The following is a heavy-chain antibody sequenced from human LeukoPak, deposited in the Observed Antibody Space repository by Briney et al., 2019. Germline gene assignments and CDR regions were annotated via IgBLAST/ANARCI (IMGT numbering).Heavy chain of an antibody. Sequence: SETLSLTCTVSAGSIRGSFSTWIRQPPGEGLEWIGYIYYSGSTNYNPSLKSRVAIAVDTSKNQFSLRLSSVTAADTAVYYCAMAYSSSWYYFDYWGQGTLVTVSS. CDR1: AGSIRGSF. D-gene: IGHD6-13*01. CDR2: IYYSGST. CDR3: AMAYSSSWYYFDY. V-gene: IGHV4-59*01. J-gene: IGHJ4*02.